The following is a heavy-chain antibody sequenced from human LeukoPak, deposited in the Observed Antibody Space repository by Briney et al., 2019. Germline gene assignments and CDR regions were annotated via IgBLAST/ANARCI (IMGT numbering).Heavy chain of an antibody. CDR2: ISGNSGSI. D-gene: IGHD5-12*01. CDR1: GFAFSSYS. CDR3: AKGKSGYDFSPFDY. J-gene: IGHJ4*02. V-gene: IGHV3-9*01. Sequence: PGGSLRLSCEASGFAFSSYSMHWVRQAPGKGLEWVSGISGNSGSIGYADSVKGRFTISRDNAKNSLYLQMNSLRAEDTALYYCAKGKSGYDFSPFDYWGQGTLVTVSS.